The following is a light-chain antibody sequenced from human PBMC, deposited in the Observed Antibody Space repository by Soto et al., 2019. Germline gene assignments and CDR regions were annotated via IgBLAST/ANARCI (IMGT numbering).Light chain of an antibody. CDR2: EVS. CDR1: SSDVGGYNY. CDR3: SSFTNTITRYA. V-gene: IGLV2-14*01. J-gene: IGLJ1*01. Sequence: QSALTQPASVSGSPGQSSTISCTGTSSDVGGYNYVSWFQHHPGKAPKLIIYEVSYRPSGVSARFSGSKSGDTASLTISVLQAEDEADYYCSSFTNTITRYAFGTGTKLTVL.